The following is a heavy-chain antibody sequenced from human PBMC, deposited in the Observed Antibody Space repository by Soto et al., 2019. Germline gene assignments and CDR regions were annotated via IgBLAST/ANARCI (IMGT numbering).Heavy chain of an antibody. D-gene: IGHD1-26*01. J-gene: IGHJ6*02. CDR3: AILGVGSTASYYYYGMDV. Sequence: ASVKVSCKASGYTFTGYYMHWVRQAPGQGLEWMGWINPNSGGTNYAQKFQGWVTMTRDTSISTAYMELSSLRSDDTAVYYCAILGVGSTASYYYYGMDVWGQGTTVTVSS. CDR1: GYTFTGYY. V-gene: IGHV1-2*04. CDR2: INPNSGGT.